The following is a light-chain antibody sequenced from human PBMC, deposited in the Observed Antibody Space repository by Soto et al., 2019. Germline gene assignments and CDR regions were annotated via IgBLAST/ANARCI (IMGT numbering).Light chain of an antibody. J-gene: IGKJ1*01. Sequence: DIQMTQSPSTLSASLGDRVTITCRASQSISSRLAWYQQKPGKAPNLLIYKASSLESGVPSRFSGSGFGTVFTFTISSLQPDDFATYYCQQYSTYSRTFGQGTKVDIK. CDR1: QSISSR. V-gene: IGKV1-5*03. CDR2: KAS. CDR3: QQYSTYSRT.